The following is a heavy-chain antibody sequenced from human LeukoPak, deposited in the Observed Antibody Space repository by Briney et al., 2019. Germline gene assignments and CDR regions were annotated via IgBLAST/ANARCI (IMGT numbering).Heavy chain of an antibody. CDR3: ARVGGYCSGGSCYEGWFDP. V-gene: IGHV1-2*02. D-gene: IGHD2-15*01. J-gene: IGHJ5*02. CDR2: INPNSGGT. Sequence: RASVKVSCKASGYTFTGYYMHWVRQAPGQGLEWMGWINPNSGGTNYAQKFQGRVTMTRDTSISTAYMELSRLRSDDTAVYYCARVGGYCSGGSCYEGWFDPWGQGTLVTVSS. CDR1: GYTFTGYY.